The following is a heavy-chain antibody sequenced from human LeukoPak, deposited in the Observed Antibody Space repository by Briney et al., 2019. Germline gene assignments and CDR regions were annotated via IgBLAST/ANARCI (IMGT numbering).Heavy chain of an antibody. CDR2: IYGGGST. CDR1: AFPVSSNY. D-gene: IGHD1-26*01. V-gene: IGHV3-66*02. CDR3: ARDHSGSYQRAFDI. J-gene: IGHJ3*02. Sequence: GGSLSLSCAVSAFPVSSNYVSWVRQAPGKGLEWVSVIYGGGSTNYADSVKGRFTISRDNSKNTLYLQMNSLRAEDTAVYYCARDHSGSYQRAFDIWGQGTMVTVSS.